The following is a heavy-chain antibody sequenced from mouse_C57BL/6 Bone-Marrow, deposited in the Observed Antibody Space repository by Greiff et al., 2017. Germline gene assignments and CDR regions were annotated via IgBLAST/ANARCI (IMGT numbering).Heavy chain of an antibody. D-gene: IGHD2-4*01. Sequence: VQLQQSGPELVKPGASVKISCKASGYSFTSYYIHWVKQRPGQGLEWIGWIYPGSGNTKYNEKFKGKATLTADTSSSTAYMQLSSLTSEDSAVYYCARCGDYDERLARDYWGQGTSVTVSS. CDR1: GYSFTSYY. J-gene: IGHJ4*01. CDR3: ARCGDYDERLARDY. V-gene: IGHV1-66*01. CDR2: IYPGSGNT.